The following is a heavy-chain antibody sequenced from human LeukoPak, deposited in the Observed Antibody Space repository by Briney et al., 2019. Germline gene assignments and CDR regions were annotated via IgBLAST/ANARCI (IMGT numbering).Heavy chain of an antibody. CDR3: ARAPSYYDFWSGYRSDAFGI. CDR2: INPSGGST. J-gene: IGHJ3*02. Sequence: VASVKVSCKASGYTFTSYYMHWVRQAPGQGLEWMGIINPSGGSTSYAQKFQGRVTMTRDTSTSTVYMELSSLRSEDTAVYYCARAPSYYDFWSGYRSDAFGIWGQGTMVTVS. D-gene: IGHD3-3*01. V-gene: IGHV1-46*03. CDR1: GYTFTSYY.